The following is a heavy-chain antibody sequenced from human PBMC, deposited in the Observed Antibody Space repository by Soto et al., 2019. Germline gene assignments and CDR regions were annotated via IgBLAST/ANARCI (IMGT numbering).Heavy chain of an antibody. CDR3: ARLYGDYVTPDYYYMDV. CDR2: IYYSGST. J-gene: IGHJ6*03. D-gene: IGHD4-17*01. Sequence: PSETLSLTCTVSGGSISSYYWSWIRQPPGKGLEWIGYIYYSGSTNYNPSLKSRVTISVDTSKNQFSLKLRSVTAADTAVYYCARLYGDYVTPDYYYMDVWGKGTTVTVSS. CDR1: GGSISSYY. V-gene: IGHV4-59*08.